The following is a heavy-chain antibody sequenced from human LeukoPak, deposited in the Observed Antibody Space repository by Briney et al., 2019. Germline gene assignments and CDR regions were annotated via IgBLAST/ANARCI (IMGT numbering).Heavy chain of an antibody. Sequence: SGGSLRLSCAASGFTFSSHWMSWLRQAPGKGLEWVANIKQDGSDKYYVDSVKGRFTISRDNAKNSLYLQMNSLRDEDMALYYCAKGVGTSYHYHMDVWGKGTTVIVSS. CDR3: AKGVGTSYHYHMDV. CDR2: IKQDGSDK. CDR1: GFTFSSHW. D-gene: IGHD1-26*01. V-gene: IGHV3-7*03. J-gene: IGHJ6*03.